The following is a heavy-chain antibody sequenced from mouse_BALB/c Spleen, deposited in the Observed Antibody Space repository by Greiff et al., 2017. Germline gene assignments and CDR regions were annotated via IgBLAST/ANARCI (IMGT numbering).Heavy chain of an antibody. D-gene: IGHD2-2*01. CDR2: IDPETGGT. Sequence: QVQLQQSGAELVRPGASVTLSCKASGYTFTDYEMHWVKQTPVHGLEWIGAIDPETGGTAYNQKFKGKATLTADKSSSTAYMELRSLTSEYSAVYYSTRGGWLPHYYAMDYWGQGTSVTVSS. CDR1: GYTFTDYE. CDR3: TRGGWLPHYYAMDY. V-gene: IGHV1-15*01. J-gene: IGHJ4*01.